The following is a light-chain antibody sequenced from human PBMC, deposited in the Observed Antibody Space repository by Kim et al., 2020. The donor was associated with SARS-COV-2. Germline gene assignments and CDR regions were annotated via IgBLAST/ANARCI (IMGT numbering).Light chain of an antibody. J-gene: IGKJ2*01. CDR2: DSS. Sequence: DIQMTQSPSSLSASVGDRVTITCQASQDIDNYLNWYQQKPGKAPKLLIYDSSNLETGVPSRFSGSGSGTHFTFTISSLLPEDFATYYCQHYNGLPYTFGQGTKLEIK. CDR1: QDIDNY. CDR3: QHYNGLPYT. V-gene: IGKV1-33*01.